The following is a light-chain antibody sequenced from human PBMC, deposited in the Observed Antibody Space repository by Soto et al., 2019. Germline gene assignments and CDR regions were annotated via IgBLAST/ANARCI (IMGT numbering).Light chain of an antibody. J-gene: IGKJ2*01. Sequence: DIVMTQSPDSLAVSLGERATINCKSSQSVFYSSNNKNYLAWYQQKPGQPPKLLIYWASTRESGVPDRFSGSGSGADFTHTISSLRAEDVAVYYCQQYYSIPYTFGQGTKLEIK. CDR3: QQYYSIPYT. CDR1: QSVFYSSNNKNY. V-gene: IGKV4-1*01. CDR2: WAS.